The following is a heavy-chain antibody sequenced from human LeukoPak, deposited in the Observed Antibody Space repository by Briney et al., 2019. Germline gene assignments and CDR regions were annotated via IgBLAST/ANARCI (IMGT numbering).Heavy chain of an antibody. CDR3: ASWYSSGWQN. CDR2: IKQDGSEK. CDR1: GFTFSSYS. V-gene: IGHV3-7*01. D-gene: IGHD6-19*01. Sequence: GGSLRLSCAAPGFTFSSYSRNWVRQVPGKGLEWVANIKQDGSEKYYVDSVKGRFTISRDNAKNSLYLQMNSLRAEDTAVYYCASWYSSGWQNWGQGTLVTVSS. J-gene: IGHJ4*02.